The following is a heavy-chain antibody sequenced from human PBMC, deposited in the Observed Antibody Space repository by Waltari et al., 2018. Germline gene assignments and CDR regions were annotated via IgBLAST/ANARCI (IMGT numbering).Heavy chain of an antibody. V-gene: IGHV1-2*06. CDR2: SNPSSGGT. CDR1: GYTFTGYY. J-gene: IGHJ3*02. Sequence: QVQLVQSGAEVKKPGASVKVSCKASGYTFTGYYMHWVRQAPGPGLEWMGRSNPSSGGTNYDPKFKGRVTMTRDTSISTAYMELSRVSADDTAVYYCASAYPRPGKYAFDIWGQGTMVTVSS. CDR3: ASAYPRPGKYAFDI.